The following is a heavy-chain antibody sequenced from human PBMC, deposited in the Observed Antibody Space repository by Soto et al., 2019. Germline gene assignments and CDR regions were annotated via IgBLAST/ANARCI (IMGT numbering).Heavy chain of an antibody. CDR2: IYYSGST. J-gene: IGHJ4*02. Sequence: PSETLSLTCTVSGGSISSYYWSWIRQPPGKGLEWIGYIYYSGSTNYNPSLKSRVTISVDTSKNQFSLKLNSMTAADTAVYFCARGRYYDSSGIPRYWGQGTLVTVSS. CDR3: ARGRYYDSSGIPRY. V-gene: IGHV4-59*08. CDR1: GGSISSYY. D-gene: IGHD3-22*01.